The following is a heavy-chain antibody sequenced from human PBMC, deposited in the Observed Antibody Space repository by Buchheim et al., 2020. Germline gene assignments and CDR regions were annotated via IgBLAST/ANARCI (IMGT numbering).Heavy chain of an antibody. D-gene: IGHD3-3*01. J-gene: IGHJ4*02. CDR2: IWHDGSNT. V-gene: IGHV3-33*06. CDR1: GFTFSSYV. Sequence: QVHLVESGGGVVQPGRSLRLSCAASGFTFSSYVMHWVRQAPGKGLEWVAVIWHDGSNTNYEDSVKGRFTISRDNSKNTLYLQMNSLRAEDTAVYYCAKGPYYDFWSGYRSYFDYWGQGTL. CDR3: AKGPYYDFWSGYRSYFDY.